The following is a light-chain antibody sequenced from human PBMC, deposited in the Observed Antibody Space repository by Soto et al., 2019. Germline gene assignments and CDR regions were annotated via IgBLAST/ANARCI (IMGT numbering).Light chain of an antibody. CDR2: AAS. Sequence: DIQMTQSPSSLSASVGDRVTITCRASQSISSYLNWYQQKPGKAPKRLIYAASSLQSGVPSRFSGSGSGTDFTLTISSLQPEDFATYYCQQSYSFGQGTKLEIK. V-gene: IGKV1-39*01. CDR3: QQSYS. J-gene: IGKJ2*01. CDR1: QSISSY.